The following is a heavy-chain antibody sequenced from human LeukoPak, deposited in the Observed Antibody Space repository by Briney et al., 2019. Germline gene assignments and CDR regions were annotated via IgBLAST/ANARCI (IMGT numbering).Heavy chain of an antibody. CDR3: ARRDCSGGTCRTRVFDY. V-gene: IGHV1-8*01. CDR1: GYTFTSYD. Sequence: ASVKVSCKASGYTFTSYDINWVRQAAGQGLEWMGWMNPNSGNTGYAQKFQGRVTITRNTSIDTAYMEVSGLRSEDTAVYYCARRDCSGGTCRTRVFDYWGQGTLVTVSS. D-gene: IGHD2-15*01. J-gene: IGHJ4*02. CDR2: MNPNSGNT.